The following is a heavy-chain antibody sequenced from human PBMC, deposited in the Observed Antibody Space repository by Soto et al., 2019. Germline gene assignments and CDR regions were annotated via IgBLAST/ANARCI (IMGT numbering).Heavy chain of an antibody. CDR2: INVGNGNT. CDR1: GYTFTSHA. Sequence: QVQLRQSGTEVKKSGASMKISCKASGYTFTSHAVHWVRQAPGQRLEWIGWINVGNGNTKYSQTFQGRVTITRDTSANTAYMELSSLGSEDTAVYYCAKRTGRYFDYWGQGTLVTVSS. J-gene: IGHJ4*02. D-gene: IGHD1-1*01. CDR3: AKRTGRYFDY. V-gene: IGHV1-3*01.